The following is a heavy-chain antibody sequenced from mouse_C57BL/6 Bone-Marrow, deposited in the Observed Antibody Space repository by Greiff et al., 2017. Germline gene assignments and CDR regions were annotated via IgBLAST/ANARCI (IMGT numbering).Heavy chain of an antibody. CDR2: INSDGGST. CDR3: ARPGLWLRRDDY. CDR1: EYEFPSHD. J-gene: IGHJ2*01. Sequence: EVQLQQSGGGLVQPGESLKLSCESNEYEFPSHDMSWVRKTPEKRLELVAAINSDGGSTYYPDTMERRVIISRDNTKKTLYLQMSSLRSEDTAVYYCARPGLWLRRDDYWGQGTTLTVSS. V-gene: IGHV5-2*01. D-gene: IGHD2-2*01.